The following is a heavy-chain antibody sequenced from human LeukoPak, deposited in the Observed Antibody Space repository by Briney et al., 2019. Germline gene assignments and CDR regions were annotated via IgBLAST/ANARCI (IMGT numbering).Heavy chain of an antibody. D-gene: IGHD3-16*01. V-gene: IGHV1-46*01. J-gene: IGHJ3*02. CDR1: GYTFTSYY. CDR3: AREGGETDAFDI. CDR2: INPSGGST. Sequence: ASVKVSCKASGYTFTSYYMHWVRQAPGQGLEWMGIINPSGGSTSYAQKFQGRVTMTRDMSTSTVYVELSSLRSEDTAVYYCAREGGETDAFDIWGQGTMVTVSS.